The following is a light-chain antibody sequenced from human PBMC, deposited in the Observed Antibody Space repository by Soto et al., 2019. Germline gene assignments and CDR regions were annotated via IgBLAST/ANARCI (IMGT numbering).Light chain of an antibody. CDR3: QHYNSDPWT. CDR1: QTIRRW. Sequence: DIEMTQSPSTLSASVGDRVTITCRASQTIRRWLAWYQQRPGKAPKVLIYDASTLGSGVPARFSGSGSETEFPLTISSLQPEDSATYYCQHYNSDPWTFGQGTKVEIK. V-gene: IGKV1-5*01. J-gene: IGKJ1*01. CDR2: DAS.